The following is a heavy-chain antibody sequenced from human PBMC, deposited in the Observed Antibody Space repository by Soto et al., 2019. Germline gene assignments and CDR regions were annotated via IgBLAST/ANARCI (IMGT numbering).Heavy chain of an antibody. D-gene: IGHD6-6*01. CDR2: ISYDGSNK. J-gene: IGHJ4*02. Sequence: GGSLRLSCAASGFTFSSYGMHWVRQAPGKGLEWVAVISYDGSNKYYADSVKGRFTISRDNSKNTLYLQMNSLRAEDTAVYYCAKDGEYSSSSTPYWGQGTLVTVSS. CDR1: GFTFSSYG. V-gene: IGHV3-30*18. CDR3: AKDGEYSSSSTPY.